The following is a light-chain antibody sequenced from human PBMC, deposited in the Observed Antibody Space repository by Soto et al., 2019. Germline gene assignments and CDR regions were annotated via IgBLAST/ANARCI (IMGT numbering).Light chain of an antibody. CDR1: QSVSNY. V-gene: IGKV3-15*01. CDR2: GAS. Sequence: EIVLTQSPGTLSLSKGERATLSCRASQSVSNYLAWYQQKPGQAPRLLIYGASIRATGIPARFSGSGSGTDFTLTISSLQSEDFAVYHCQQYYKLPQTFGQGTMVDIK. J-gene: IGKJ1*01. CDR3: QQYYKLPQT.